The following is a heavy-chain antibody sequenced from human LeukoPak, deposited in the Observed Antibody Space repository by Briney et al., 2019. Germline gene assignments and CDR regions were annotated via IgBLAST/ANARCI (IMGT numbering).Heavy chain of an antibody. J-gene: IGHJ4*02. V-gene: IGHV3-23*01. Sequence: GGSLRLSCAASGFTFSSYAMSWVRQAPGKGLEWVSAISGSGGSTYYADSVKGRFTISRDNSKNTLYLQMNSLRAEDTAVYYCAKDPYSGSSYAPNYFDYWGQGTLVTVSS. D-gene: IGHD1-26*01. CDR2: ISGSGGST. CDR3: AKDPYSGSSYAPNYFDY. CDR1: GFTFSSYA.